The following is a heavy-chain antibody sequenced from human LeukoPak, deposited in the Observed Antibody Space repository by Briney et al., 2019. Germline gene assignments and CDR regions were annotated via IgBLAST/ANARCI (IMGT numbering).Heavy chain of an antibody. CDR1: GFSFNPYS. CDR3: AKDPFPLTGTPWGMDV. Sequence: GGSLRLSCAASGFSFNPYSMNWLRQAPGKGLEWVSYIDSSSGTIYYADSVRGRFTISGDNAKNSLYLQMNGLRAEDTAVYYCAKDPFPLTGTPWGMDVWGKGTTVTVSS. CDR2: IDSSSGTI. V-gene: IGHV3-48*01. D-gene: IGHD1-7*01. J-gene: IGHJ6*03.